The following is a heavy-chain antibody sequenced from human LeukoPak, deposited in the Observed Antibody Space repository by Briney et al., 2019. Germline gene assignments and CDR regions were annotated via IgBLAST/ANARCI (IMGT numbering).Heavy chain of an antibody. CDR2: MRTDGSVP. CDR3: ARDKDFTIDY. V-gene: IGHV3-7*01. D-gene: IGHD3-10*01. CDR1: GFTFSYYM. Sequence: GGSLRLSCEVSGFTFSYYMMTWVRQAPGEGLEWVANMRTDGSVPSYVDSVKGRFTISRDNAKSSLYLQVNNLRVEDTAVYYCARDKDFTIDYWGQGTLVTVSS. J-gene: IGHJ4*02.